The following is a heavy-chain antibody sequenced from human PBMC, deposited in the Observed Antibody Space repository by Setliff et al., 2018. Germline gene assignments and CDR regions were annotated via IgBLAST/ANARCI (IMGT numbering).Heavy chain of an antibody. V-gene: IGHV4-34*01. D-gene: IGHD3-10*01. CDR3: ARDHGRITMVRGVL. J-gene: IGHJ4*02. CDR2: INHSGST. Sequence: SETLSLTCAVYGGSFSTYYWIWIRQPPGKGLEWNGEINHSGSTNYNPSLKSRVTISVDTSKNQSSLKLSSVTAADTAVYYCARDHGRITMVRGVLWGQGTLVTVS. CDR1: GGSFSTYY.